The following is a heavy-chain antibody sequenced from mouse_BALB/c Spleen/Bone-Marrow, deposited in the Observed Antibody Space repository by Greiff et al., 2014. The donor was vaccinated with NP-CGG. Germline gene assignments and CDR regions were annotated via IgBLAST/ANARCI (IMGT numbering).Heavy chain of an antibody. CDR2: ISYSGST. CDR3: ARYYGSSYYAMDY. V-gene: IGHV3-2*02. Sequence: EVQRVESGPGLVKPSQSLSLTCTVTGYSITSDYAWNWIRQFPGNKLEWMGYISYSGSTSYNPSLKSRISITRDTSKNQFFLQLNSVTTEGTATYYCARYYGSSYYAMDYWGQGTSVTVSS. CDR1: GYSITSDYA. J-gene: IGHJ4*01. D-gene: IGHD1-1*01.